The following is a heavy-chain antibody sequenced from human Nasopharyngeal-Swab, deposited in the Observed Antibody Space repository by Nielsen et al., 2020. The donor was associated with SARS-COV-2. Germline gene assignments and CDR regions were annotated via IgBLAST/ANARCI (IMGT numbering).Heavy chain of an antibody. V-gene: IGHV3-23*01. CDR2: ISGAGSST. D-gene: IGHD3-3*01. CDR1: GFTFSSYA. J-gene: IGHJ4*02. CDR3: ARGVGVDDFWSGRFDY. Sequence: GESLKISCVASGFTFSSYAMSWVRQAPGKGLNWVSAISGAGSSTYYADSVKGRFTISRDNSKNTLYLQMNSLRAEDTAVYYCARGVGVDDFWSGRFDYWGQGTLVTVSS.